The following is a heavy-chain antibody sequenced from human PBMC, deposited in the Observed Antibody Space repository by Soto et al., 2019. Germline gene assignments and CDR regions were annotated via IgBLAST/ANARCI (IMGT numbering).Heavy chain of an antibody. CDR3: ARRWMVRGVMNWFDP. D-gene: IGHD3-10*01. J-gene: IGHJ5*02. CDR1: GGSISSSNW. V-gene: IGHV4-4*02. CDR2: IYHSGST. Sequence: SETLSLTCAVSGGSISSSNWWRWVRQPPGKGLEWIGEIYHSGSTNYNPSLKSRVTISIDKSKNQFSLKLSSVTAADTAVYYCARRWMVRGVMNWFDPWGQGTLVTVSS.